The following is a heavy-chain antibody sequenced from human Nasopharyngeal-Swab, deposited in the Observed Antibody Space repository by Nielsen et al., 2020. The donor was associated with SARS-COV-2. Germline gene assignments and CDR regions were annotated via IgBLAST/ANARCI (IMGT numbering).Heavy chain of an antibody. CDR1: GYTCTSYG. CDR2: ISAYNGNT. CDR3: ARGAIGRDRRSYYYYGMDV. V-gene: IGHV1-18*01. Sequence: ASVKVSCKASGYTCTSYGISWVRQAPGQGLEWMGWISAYNGNTNYAQKIQGRVTMTTDTSTSTAYMELRSLRSDDTAVYYCARGAIGRDRRSYYYYGMDVWGQGTTVTVSS. D-gene: IGHD2-21*02. J-gene: IGHJ6*02.